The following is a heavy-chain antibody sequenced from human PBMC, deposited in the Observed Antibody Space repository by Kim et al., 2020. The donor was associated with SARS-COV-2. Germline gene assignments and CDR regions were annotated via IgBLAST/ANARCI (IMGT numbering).Heavy chain of an antibody. D-gene: IGHD3-22*01. V-gene: IGHV4-59*01. CDR3: ARASYYYDSSGYAFDI. J-gene: IGHJ3*02. Sequence: PQSRVTLSVDTSKNQFSLKLSSVTAADTAVYYCARASYYYDSSGYAFDIWGQGTMVTVSS.